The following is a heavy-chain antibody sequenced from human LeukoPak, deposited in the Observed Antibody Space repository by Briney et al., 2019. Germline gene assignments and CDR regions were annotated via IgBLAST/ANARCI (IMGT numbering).Heavy chain of an antibody. Sequence: GASLKFSCKASGYTFTGYYMHWGRQAPGQGLDWRGWINPNSGGTNYAQKFQGRVTMTRDTSISTAYMELSRLRSDDTAVYYCAREEWRSTVTATDYWGQGTLVTVSS. J-gene: IGHJ4*02. CDR1: GYTFTGYY. CDR2: INPNSGGT. V-gene: IGHV1-2*02. CDR3: AREEWRSTVTATDY. D-gene: IGHD4-17*01.